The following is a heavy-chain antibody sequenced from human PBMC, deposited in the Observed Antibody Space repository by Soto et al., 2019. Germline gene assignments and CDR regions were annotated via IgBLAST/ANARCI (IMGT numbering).Heavy chain of an antibody. D-gene: IGHD6-13*01. CDR3: TAEVRRAAAWGLDP. J-gene: IGHJ5*02. CDR2: IKSETDGATT. CDR1: GFTFSKAW. V-gene: IGHV3-15*01. Sequence: EVQLVESGGGLVKPGGSLRLSCAASGFTFSKAWMSWVRQAPGRGPEWVGRIKSETDGATTHYATPVQGRFTISRDDSKTTVYLQMNSLKTEDTAVYYCTAEVRRAAAWGLDPWGQGTLVTVSS.